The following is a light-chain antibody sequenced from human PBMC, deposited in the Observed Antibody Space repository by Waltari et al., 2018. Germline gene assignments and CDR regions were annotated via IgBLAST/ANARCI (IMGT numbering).Light chain of an antibody. V-gene: IGKV3-15*01. CDR1: QSVGTN. CDR3: QQYKTWWT. J-gene: IGKJ1*01. Sequence: EIVMTQSPAILSVSPGERATLSCRANQSVGTNLAWYQHKSGQAPRLLIHGASTRATGIPDRFSGSGSETEFSLTIRTLQSEDFAVYFCQQYKTWWTFGQGTKLDLK. CDR2: GAS.